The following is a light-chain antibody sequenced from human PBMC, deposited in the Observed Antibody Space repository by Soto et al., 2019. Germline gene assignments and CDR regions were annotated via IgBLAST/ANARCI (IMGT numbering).Light chain of an antibody. CDR3: SSYAGSNNFRV. J-gene: IGLJ2*01. V-gene: IGLV2-8*01. CDR2: EVS. CDR1: SSDVGGYNY. Sequence: QSALTQPPSASGSPGQSVTISCTGTSSDVGGYNYVSWYQQHPGKAPKLMIYEVSKRPSGVPDRFFGSKSGNTASLTVSGLQAEDEADYYCSSYAGSNNFRVFGGGTQLTVL.